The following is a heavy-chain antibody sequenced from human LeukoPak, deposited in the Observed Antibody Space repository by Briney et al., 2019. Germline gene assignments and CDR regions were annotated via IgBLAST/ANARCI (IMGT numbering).Heavy chain of an antibody. V-gene: IGHV3-23*01. CDR1: GFTFTNYA. CDR2: SGGAYDT. Sequence: PGGSLRLSCAAPGFTFTNYAMTWARQPPGKGLDWVSTSGGAYDTYYADSVKGRFTVSRDSSKNTLYLQMNSLRAEDTAIYYCAKDLAPADFLYGQWGQGTLVTVSS. J-gene: IGHJ4*02. CDR3: AKDLAPADFLYGQ. D-gene: IGHD2-2*02.